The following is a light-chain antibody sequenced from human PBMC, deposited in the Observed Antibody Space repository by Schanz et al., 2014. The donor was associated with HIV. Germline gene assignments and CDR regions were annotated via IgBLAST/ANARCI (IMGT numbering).Light chain of an antibody. CDR2: GAS. V-gene: IGKV3-20*01. Sequence: EIVMTQSPATLSVSPGDRATLSCRASQSVNSGYLAWYQQKPGQAPRLLIYGASSRATGVPDRVSGGGSGTEFTLTISSLQSEDFAVYYCQQYVRSPITFGQGTRLEIK. CDR1: QSVNSGY. J-gene: IGKJ5*01. CDR3: QQYVRSPIT.